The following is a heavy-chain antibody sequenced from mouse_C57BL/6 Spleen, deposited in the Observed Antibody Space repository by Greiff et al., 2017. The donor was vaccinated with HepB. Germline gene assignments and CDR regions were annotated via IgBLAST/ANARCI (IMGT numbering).Heavy chain of an antibody. V-gene: IGHV1-54*01. CDR2: INPGSGGT. D-gene: IGHD2-5*01. CDR3: ARGGDYSNPFAY. Sequence: QVQLKQSGAELVRPGTSVKVSCKASGYAFTNYLIEWVKQRPGQGLEWIGVINPGSGGTNYNEKFKGKATLTADKSSSTAYMQLSSLTSEDSAVYVCARGGDYSNPFAYWGQGTLVTVSA. J-gene: IGHJ3*01. CDR1: GYAFTNYL.